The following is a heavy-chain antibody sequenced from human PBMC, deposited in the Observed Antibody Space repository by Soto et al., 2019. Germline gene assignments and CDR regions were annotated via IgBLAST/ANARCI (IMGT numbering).Heavy chain of an antibody. CDR1: GGSISSSSYY. CDR3: AIRLGELSLRDY. CDR2: IYYSGST. V-gene: IGHV4-39*01. J-gene: IGHJ4*02. Sequence: LPETLSLTCTVSGGSISSSSYYWGWIRQPPGKGLEWIGSIYYSGSTYYNPSLKSRVTISVDTSKNQFSLKLSSVTAADTAVYYCAIRLGELSLRDYWGQGTLVTVSS. D-gene: IGHD3-16*02.